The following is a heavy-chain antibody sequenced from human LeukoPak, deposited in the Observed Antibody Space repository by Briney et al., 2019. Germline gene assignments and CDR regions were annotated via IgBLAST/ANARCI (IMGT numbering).Heavy chain of an antibody. Sequence: GGSLRLSCAASGFTFSSYGMHSVRQAPGKGLEWVAVIWYDGSNKYYADSVKGRFTISRDNSKNTLYLQMNSLRAEDTAVYYCAKGPRIQLWVPSYFDYWGQGTLVTVSS. J-gene: IGHJ4*02. CDR1: GFTFSSYG. V-gene: IGHV3-30*02. D-gene: IGHD5-18*01. CDR3: AKGPRIQLWVPSYFDY. CDR2: IWYDGSNK.